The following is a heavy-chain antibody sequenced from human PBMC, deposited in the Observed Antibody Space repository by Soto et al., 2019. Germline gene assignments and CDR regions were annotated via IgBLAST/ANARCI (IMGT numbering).Heavy chain of an antibody. J-gene: IGHJ4*02. CDR3: ARGGSSSWYWYYFNY. Sequence: SETLSLTCTVSGGSISSYYWSWIRQPPGKGLEWIGYIYYSGSTNYNPSLKSRVTISVDTSKNQFSLKLSSVTAADTAVYYCARGGSSSWYWYYFNYWGQGTLVTVSS. V-gene: IGHV4-59*01. CDR1: GGSISSYY. D-gene: IGHD6-13*01. CDR2: IYYSGST.